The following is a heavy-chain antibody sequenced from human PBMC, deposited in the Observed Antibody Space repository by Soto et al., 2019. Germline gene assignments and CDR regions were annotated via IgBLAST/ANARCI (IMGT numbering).Heavy chain of an antibody. J-gene: IGHJ4*02. V-gene: IGHV1-46*01. CDR3: GSDTSGLDY. CDR2: INPNGGNR. Sequence: QVQLVQSGAEVKKPGASVKVSCQASGYTFASHYIHWVRQAPGQGPEWMGVINPNGGNRRYAQRFQDRLTLTTDTPTHTVYLDLSSLSPDDTAVYYCGSDTSGLDYWGQGTLVTVSS. CDR1: GYTFASHY.